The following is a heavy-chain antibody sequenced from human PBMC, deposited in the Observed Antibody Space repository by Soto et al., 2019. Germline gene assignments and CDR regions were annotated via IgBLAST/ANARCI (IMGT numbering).Heavy chain of an antibody. CDR1: GFTFSNYG. D-gene: IGHD6-19*01. Sequence: PGGSLRLSCAASGFTFSNYGMHWVRQAPGKGLEWVAVILHDGFNKFYGDSVRERFAISRDNSQNALYLQMSSLRADDTALYYCSRGDGTAVASTGYLDYWGQGTPVTVSS. CDR2: ILHDGFNK. CDR3: SRGDGTAVASTGYLDY. J-gene: IGHJ4*02. V-gene: IGHV3-33*01.